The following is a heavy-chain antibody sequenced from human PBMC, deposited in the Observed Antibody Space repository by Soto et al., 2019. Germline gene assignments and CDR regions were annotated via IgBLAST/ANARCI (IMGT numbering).Heavy chain of an antibody. Sequence: RASVKVSCKASGGTFSSYAISWVRQAPGQGLEWMGGIIPIFGTANYAQKFQGRVTITADESTSTAYMELSSLRSEDTAVYYCARDTYYYDSSGYYYYAFDIWGQGTMVTVSS. CDR1: GGTFSSYA. D-gene: IGHD3-22*01. V-gene: IGHV1-69*13. J-gene: IGHJ3*02. CDR2: IIPIFGTA. CDR3: ARDTYYYDSSGYYYYAFDI.